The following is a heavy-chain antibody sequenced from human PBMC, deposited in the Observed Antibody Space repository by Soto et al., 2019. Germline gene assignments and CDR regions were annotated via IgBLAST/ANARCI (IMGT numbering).Heavy chain of an antibody. Sequence: QVQLVQSGAEVKKPGSSVKVSCKASGGTFSSYTISWVRQAPGQGLEWMGRIIPILGIANYAQKFQGRVTITADKSTSTAYMERSSLRSEDTAVYYCARDLGYCSGGSCPRLYYYYYMDVWGKGTTVTVSS. CDR3: ARDLGYCSGGSCPRLYYYYYMDV. CDR2: IIPILGIA. D-gene: IGHD2-15*01. V-gene: IGHV1-69*08. J-gene: IGHJ6*03. CDR1: GGTFSSYT.